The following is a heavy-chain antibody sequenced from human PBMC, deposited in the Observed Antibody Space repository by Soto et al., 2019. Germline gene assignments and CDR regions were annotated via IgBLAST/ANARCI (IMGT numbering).Heavy chain of an antibody. J-gene: IGHJ2*01. CDR3: ARERTRVPFDL. CDR1: GRSISSYC. V-gene: IGHV4-59*01. D-gene: IGHD1-7*01. CDR2: IYYSGST. Sequence: DTLSLTCTLTGRSISSYCWSWIRQPPGKGLEWIGYIYYSGSTNYNPSLKSRVTISVDTSKNQFSLKLSSVTAADTAVYYCARERTRVPFDLWGRGTLVTVSS.